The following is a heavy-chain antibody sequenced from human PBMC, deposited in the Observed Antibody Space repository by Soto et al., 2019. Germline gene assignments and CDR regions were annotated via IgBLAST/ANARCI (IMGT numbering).Heavy chain of an antibody. J-gene: IGHJ2*01. CDR2: ISGSGGST. Sequence: GGSLRLSCAASGFTFSSYAMSWVRQAPGKGLEWVSAISGSGGSTYYADSVKGRFTISRDNSKSTLYLQMNSLRAEDTAVYYCARDANYYDSSGYPIDWYFDLWGRGTLVT. CDR3: ARDANYYDSSGYPIDWYFDL. CDR1: GFTFSSYA. V-gene: IGHV3-23*01. D-gene: IGHD3-22*01.